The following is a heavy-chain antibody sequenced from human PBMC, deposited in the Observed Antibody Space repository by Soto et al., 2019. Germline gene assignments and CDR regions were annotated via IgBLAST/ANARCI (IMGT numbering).Heavy chain of an antibody. D-gene: IGHD3-10*01. Sequence: QVQLQESGLGLVKPSGTLSLTCAVSGGSISSSNWWSWVRQPPGKGLEWIGEIFHSGNTNYHPSLKSRVTISVDKSNNRFSLKLSSVTAADTAVYYCARRVYGDWYFDLWGRGTLVTVSS. J-gene: IGHJ2*01. CDR3: ARRVYGDWYFDL. CDR1: GGSISSSNW. V-gene: IGHV4-4*02. CDR2: IFHSGNT.